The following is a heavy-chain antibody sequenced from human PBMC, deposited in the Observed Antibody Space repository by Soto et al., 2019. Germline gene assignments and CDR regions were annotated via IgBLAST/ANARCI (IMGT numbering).Heavy chain of an antibody. J-gene: IGHJ4*02. V-gene: IGHV3-53*01. CDR2: IYYNGNT. CDR3: ATGGDTAKDGY. D-gene: IGHD5-18*01. CDR1: GFTVTDNH. Sequence: VQLVESGGGLVQPGGSLRLSCAGSGFTVTDNHMTWVRQAPGRGPEWVSTIYYNGNTFHADSVWGRFTISRDTSKNMLYLQMNSLGAEDTAVYYCATGGDTAKDGYWGQGTLVTVSS.